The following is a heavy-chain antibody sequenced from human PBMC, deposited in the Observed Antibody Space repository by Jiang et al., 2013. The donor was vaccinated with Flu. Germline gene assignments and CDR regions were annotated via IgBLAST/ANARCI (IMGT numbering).Heavy chain of an antibody. Sequence: TQTLTLTCTFSGFSLITSGVGVGWIRQPPGKALEWLALIYWDDDKRYSPSLKSRLTITKDTSKNQVVLTMTNMDPVDTATYYCAHRRDDGYVWGSFDYWGQGTLVTVSS. D-gene: IGHD3-16*01. CDR2: IYWDDDK. CDR3: AHRRDDGYVWGSFDY. CDR1: GFSLITSGVG. V-gene: IGHV2-5*02. J-gene: IGHJ4*02.